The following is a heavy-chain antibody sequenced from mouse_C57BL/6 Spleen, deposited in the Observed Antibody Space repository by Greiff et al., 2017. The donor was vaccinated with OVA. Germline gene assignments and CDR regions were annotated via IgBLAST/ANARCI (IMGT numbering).Heavy chain of an antibody. CDR1: GYTFTSYW. CDR3: TRCDYGSSCYAMDY. J-gene: IGHJ4*01. Sequence: EVQLQQSGTVLARPGASVKMSCKTSGYTFTSYWMHWVKQRPGQGLEWIGAIYPGNSDTSYNQKFKGKAKLTAVTSASTAYMELSSLTNEDSAVYYCTRCDYGSSCYAMDYWGQGTSVTVSS. D-gene: IGHD1-1*01. V-gene: IGHV1-5*01. CDR2: IYPGNSDT.